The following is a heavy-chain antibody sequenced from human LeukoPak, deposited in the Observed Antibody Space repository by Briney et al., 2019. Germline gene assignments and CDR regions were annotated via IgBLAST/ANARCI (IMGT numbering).Heavy chain of an antibody. CDR3: AKWGDYDVLTGYYDSDY. CDR2: ISGRDDST. J-gene: IGHJ4*02. CDR1: GFSFSNYA. D-gene: IGHD3-9*01. V-gene: IGHV3-23*01. Sequence: PGGSLRLSCAASGFSFSNYAMSWVRQVPGKGLEWVSAISGRDDSTYYADSVKGRFTISRDTSKNTLYLQVNSLRAEDTAVYYCAKWGDYDVLTGYYDSDYWGQGTLVTVSS.